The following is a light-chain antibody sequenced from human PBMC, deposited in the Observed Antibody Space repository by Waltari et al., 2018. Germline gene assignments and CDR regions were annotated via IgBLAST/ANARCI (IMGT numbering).Light chain of an antibody. CDR1: QGISNF. V-gene: IGKV1-27*01. Sequence: DIQLTQSPSSLPASVGDRVTITCRASQGISNFLAWYQQKPGKVPKLLIYAASTLQSGVPSRFSGSGFGTDFSLTISSLQPEDVATYYCQKYNNAPPFTFGPGTKVDIK. J-gene: IGKJ3*01. CDR2: AAS. CDR3: QKYNNAPPFT.